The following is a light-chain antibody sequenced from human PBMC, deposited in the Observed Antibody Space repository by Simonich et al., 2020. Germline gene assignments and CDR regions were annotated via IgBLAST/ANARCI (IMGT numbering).Light chain of an antibody. CDR1: QSISSY. V-gene: IGKV1-39*01. CDR3: QQRSNWWT. Sequence: DIQMTQSPSSLSASVGDRVTITCRASQSISSYLNGYQQKPGKAPKLLIYAASSLQSGVPSRFSGSGSGTDFTLTISSLQPEDFAVYYCQQRSNWWTFGQGTKVEIK. CDR2: AAS. J-gene: IGKJ1*01.